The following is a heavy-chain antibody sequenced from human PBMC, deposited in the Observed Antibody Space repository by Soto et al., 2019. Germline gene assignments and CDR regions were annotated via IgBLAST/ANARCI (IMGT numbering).Heavy chain of an antibody. CDR3: ARLKTSSGWSLFDS. CDR1: GGSVSSSFFY. J-gene: IGHJ4*02. CDR2: IYYTGTT. D-gene: IGHD6-13*01. Sequence: SETLSLTCTVSGGSVSSSFFYWSWVRQPPGQRLEWIGYIYYTGTTNYNPSLASRVAMSVDTSKKQFTLNLRSLTAADTARYYCARLKTSSGWSLFDSWGQGMLVTVSS. V-gene: IGHV4-61*01.